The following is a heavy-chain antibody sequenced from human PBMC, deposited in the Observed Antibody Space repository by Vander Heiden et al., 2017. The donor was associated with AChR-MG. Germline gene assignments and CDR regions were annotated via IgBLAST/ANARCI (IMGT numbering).Heavy chain of an antibody. D-gene: IGHD1-26*01. CDR3: ARARGPIGGPRNWFDP. V-gene: IGHV1-2*02. Sequence: QVQLVQSGAEVQKPGASVKVSCKASGYTFTGYYMHWVRQAPGQGLEWMGWINPNSGGTNYAQKFQGRVTMTRDTSISTAYMELSRLRSDDTAVYYCARARGPIGGPRNWFDPWGQGTLVTVSS. CDR1: GYTFTGYY. CDR2: INPNSGGT. J-gene: IGHJ5*02.